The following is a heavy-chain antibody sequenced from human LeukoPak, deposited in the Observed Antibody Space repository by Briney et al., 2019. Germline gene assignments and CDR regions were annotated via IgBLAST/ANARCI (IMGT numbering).Heavy chain of an antibody. CDR2: FYYSGST. Sequence: SETLSLTCTVSGGSISSSSYYWGWIRQPPGKGLEWIGSFYYSGSTYYNPSLKSRVTISVDTSKNQFSLKLSSVTAADTAVYYCATTVGRVVAAPRFDYWGQGTLVTVSS. J-gene: IGHJ4*02. CDR1: GGSISSSSYY. D-gene: IGHD2-15*01. CDR3: ATTVGRVVAAPRFDY. V-gene: IGHV4-39*07.